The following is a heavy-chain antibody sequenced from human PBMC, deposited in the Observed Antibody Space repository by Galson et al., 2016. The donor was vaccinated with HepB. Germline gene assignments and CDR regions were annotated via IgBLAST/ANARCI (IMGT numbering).Heavy chain of an antibody. CDR1: GASVSSESYY. V-gene: IGHV4-61*01. Sequence: SETLSLTCSVSGASVSSESYYWNWIRQPPGKGLEWIGYVFDSGRTNYNPSLKSRATISVDTSSNQFSLKLSFVTAADTAMYYCAREYTSSWSATYYYGMAAWGQGATVTVSS. J-gene: IGHJ6*02. CDR3: AREYTSSWSATYYYGMAA. D-gene: IGHD6-13*01. CDR2: VFDSGRT.